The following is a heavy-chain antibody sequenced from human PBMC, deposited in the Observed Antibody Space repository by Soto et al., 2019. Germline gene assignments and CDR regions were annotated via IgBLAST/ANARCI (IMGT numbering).Heavy chain of an antibody. CDR3: ARGAGITIFDRFDP. CDR2: MNPNSGNT. CDR1: GYTFTSYD. J-gene: IGHJ5*02. V-gene: IGHV1-8*01. Sequence: ASVKVSCKASGYTFTSYDINWVRQATGQGLEWMGWMNPNSGNTGYAQKFQGRVTMTRNTSISTAYMELSSLRSEDTAVYYCARGAGITIFDRFDPWGQGTLVTVSS. D-gene: IGHD3-9*01.